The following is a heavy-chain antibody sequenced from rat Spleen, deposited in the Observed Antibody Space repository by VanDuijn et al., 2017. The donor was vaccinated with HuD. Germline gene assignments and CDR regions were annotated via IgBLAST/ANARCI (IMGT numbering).Heavy chain of an antibody. CDR3: ARCRGAEWYFDF. J-gene: IGHJ1*01. Sequence: QVQLKESGPGLVQPSQTLSLTCTVSGFSLTSYTVSWVRQPPGKGLEWIAAISSGGSTYYNSALKSRLSISRDTSKSQVFLKMNSLQTEDTAMYFCARCRGAEWYFDFWGPGTMVTVSS. D-gene: IGHD1-11*01. V-gene: IGHV2-6*01. CDR2: ISSGGST. CDR1: GFSLTSYT.